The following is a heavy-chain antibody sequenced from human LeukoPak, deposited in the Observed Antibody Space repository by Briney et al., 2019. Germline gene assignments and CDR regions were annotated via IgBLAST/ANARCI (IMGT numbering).Heavy chain of an antibody. V-gene: IGHV1-24*01. CDR3: FTGTTVTYMSMDV. CDR2: FDPEDGET. Sequence: ASVKVSCKVSGYTLTELSMHWVRQAPGKGLEWMGGFDPEDGETIYAQKFQGRVTMTEDTSTDTAYMELSSLRAEDTAVYYCFTGTTVTYMSMDVWGQGTTVTVSS. D-gene: IGHD4-17*01. CDR1: GYTLTELS. J-gene: IGHJ6*02.